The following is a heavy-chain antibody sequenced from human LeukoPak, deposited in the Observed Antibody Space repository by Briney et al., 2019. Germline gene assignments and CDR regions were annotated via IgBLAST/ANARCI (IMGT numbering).Heavy chain of an antibody. Sequence: SVKVSCKASGGTFSSYAISWVRQAPGQGLEWMGGIIPIFGTANYAQKFQGRVTITADESTSTAYMELSSLRAEDTAVYYCARGSHYYDSSGRFDYWGQGTLVTVSS. CDR3: ARGSHYYDSSGRFDY. CDR2: IIPIFGTA. D-gene: IGHD3-22*01. CDR1: GGTFSSYA. V-gene: IGHV1-69*13. J-gene: IGHJ4*02.